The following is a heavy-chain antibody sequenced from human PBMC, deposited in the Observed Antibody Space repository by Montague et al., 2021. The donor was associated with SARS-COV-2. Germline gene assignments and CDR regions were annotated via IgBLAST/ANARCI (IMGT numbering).Heavy chain of an antibody. Sequence: SETLSLTCTVSGDSISSYYWSWIRQPAGKGLEWIGRIYTSGSTKYNPSLKSRVTMSVDTSKNQFSLKLSSVTAVDTAVYYCARDHMTTMFMVYYYGMDVWGQGTTVTVSS. CDR1: GDSISSYY. V-gene: IGHV4-4*07. CDR3: ARDHMTTMFMVYYYGMDV. J-gene: IGHJ6*02. CDR2: IYTSGST. D-gene: IGHD5-24*01.